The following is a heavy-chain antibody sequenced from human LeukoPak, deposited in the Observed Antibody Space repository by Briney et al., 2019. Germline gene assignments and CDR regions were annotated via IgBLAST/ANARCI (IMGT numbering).Heavy chain of an antibody. V-gene: IGHV3-30*03. D-gene: IGHD1-26*01. J-gene: IGHJ4*02. CDR3: ARGPIKGAIDY. Sequence: GGSLRLSCAASGFTFSSYSMNWVRQAPGKGLEWVAVISYDGSNKYYADSVKGRFTISRDNSKNTLYLQMNSLRAEDTAVYYCARGPIKGAIDYWGQGTLVTVSS. CDR1: GFTFSSYS. CDR2: ISYDGSNK.